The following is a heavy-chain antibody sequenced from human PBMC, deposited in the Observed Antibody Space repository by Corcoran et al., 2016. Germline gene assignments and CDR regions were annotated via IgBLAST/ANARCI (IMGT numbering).Heavy chain of an antibody. V-gene: IGHV5-51*01. J-gene: IGHJ3*01. CDR3: TRRGVAGTFGAFDL. D-gene: IGHD6-13*01. CDR1: GYSFASYW. CDR2: IYPGDSDT. Sequence: EVQLVQSGAEVKEPGESLKISCKGSGYSFASYWIGWVRQMPGKGLEWMGIIYPGDSDTRYSPSFRGQVTISAAKSISTAFLQWSSLKASDTAMDYCTRRGVAGTFGAFDLWGQGTMVTVSS.